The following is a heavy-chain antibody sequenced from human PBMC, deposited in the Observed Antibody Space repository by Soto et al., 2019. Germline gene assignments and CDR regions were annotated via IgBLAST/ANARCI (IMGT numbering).Heavy chain of an antibody. CDR2: IIPIFGTA. J-gene: IGHJ6*02. CDR3: ARVRGVSSSWTTRPYYYYGMDV. CDR1: GGTFSSYA. D-gene: IGHD6-13*01. Sequence: SVKVSCKASGGTFSSYAISWVRQAPGQGLEWMGGIIPIFGTANYAQKFQGRVTITADESTSTAYMELSSLRSEDTAVYYCARVRGVSSSWTTRPYYYYGMDVWGQGTTVTVS. V-gene: IGHV1-69*13.